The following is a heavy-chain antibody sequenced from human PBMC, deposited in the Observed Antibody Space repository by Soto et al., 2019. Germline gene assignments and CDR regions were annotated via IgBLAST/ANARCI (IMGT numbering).Heavy chain of an antibody. V-gene: IGHV3-21*01. CDR3: ARDRYSSIAARPPLDY. CDR2: ISSSSSYI. J-gene: IGHJ4*02. Sequence: LRLSCAASGFTFSSYSMNWVRQAPGKGLEWVSSISSSSSYIYYADSVKGRFTISRDNAKNSLYLQMNSLRAEDTAVYYCARDRYSSIAARPPLDYWGQGTLVTVS. D-gene: IGHD6-6*01. CDR1: GFTFSSYS.